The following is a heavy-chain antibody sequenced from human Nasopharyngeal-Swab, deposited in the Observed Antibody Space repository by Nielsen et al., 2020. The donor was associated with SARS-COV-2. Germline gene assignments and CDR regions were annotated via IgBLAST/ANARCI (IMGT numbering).Heavy chain of an antibody. CDR1: GFSFRNFG. D-gene: IGHD3-3*02. CDR2: VSHDGRTE. J-gene: IGHJ4*02. Sequence: GESLKISCAASGFSFRNFGMYWVRQAPGKGLEWVAFVSHDGRTEHYADSVRGRLTTTRDNSRNTLYLQLNSLRVEDTAVYHCAKSIYGNHRRLDHWGQGTLVTVSS. V-gene: IGHV3-30*02. CDR3: AKSIYGNHRRLDH.